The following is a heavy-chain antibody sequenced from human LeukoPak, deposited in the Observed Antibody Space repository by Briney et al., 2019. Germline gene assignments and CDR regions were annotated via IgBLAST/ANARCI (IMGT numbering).Heavy chain of an antibody. Sequence: SPTLSLTCVISGDTISSNSAAWNWLSQSPSRGLEWLGRTYYRSKWYNDYAVSVKSRITINRDTSKNQFSLQLNSVTPEDTAVYYCASLHSSGYDSFDIWGQGIMVTVSS. D-gene: IGHD3-22*01. CDR1: GDTISSNSAA. CDR2: TYYRSKWYN. J-gene: IGHJ3*02. V-gene: IGHV6-1*01. CDR3: ASLHSSGYDSFDI.